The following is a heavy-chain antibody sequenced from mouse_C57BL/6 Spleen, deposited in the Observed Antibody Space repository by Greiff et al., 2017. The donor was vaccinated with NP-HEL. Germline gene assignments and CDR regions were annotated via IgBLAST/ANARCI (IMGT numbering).Heavy chain of an antibody. J-gene: IGHJ1*03. CDR2: TFYSGIT. V-gene: IGHV3-3*01. CDR1: GFSINSDCY. D-gene: IGHD2-3*01. CDR3: ARAAIYDGYYAFWYFDV. Sequence: EVQLQQSGPSLVRPSQTLSLTCTVTGFSINSDCYWIWIRQFPGNKLEYIGYTFYSGITYYNPSLESRTYITRDTSKNQFSLKLSSVTTEDTATYYCARAAIYDGYYAFWYFDVWGTGTTVTVSS.